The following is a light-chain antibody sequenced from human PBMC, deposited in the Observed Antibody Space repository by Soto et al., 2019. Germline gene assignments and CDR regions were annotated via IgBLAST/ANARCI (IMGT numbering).Light chain of an antibody. CDR2: GAS. J-gene: IGKJ1*01. V-gene: IGKV3-15*01. CDR1: QSVFNN. CDR3: QQYNFWPET. Sequence: EKVMTQSPAPLSVSPGERPTLSCRASQSVFNNLAWYQQKPGQAPRLLIYGASARATDIPARFSGSGFGTEFTLTISSLQSEDFALYYCQQYNFWPETFGQGTKVDIK.